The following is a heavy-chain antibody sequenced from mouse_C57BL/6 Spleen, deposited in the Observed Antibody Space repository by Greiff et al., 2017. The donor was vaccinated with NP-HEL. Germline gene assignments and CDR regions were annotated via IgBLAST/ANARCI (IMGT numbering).Heavy chain of an antibody. J-gene: IGHJ4*01. V-gene: IGHV1-42*01. CDR1: GYSFTGYY. D-gene: IGHD6-1*01. Sequence: VQLQQSGPELVKPGASVKISCKASGYSFTGYYMNWVKQSPEKSLEWIGEINPSTGGTTYIQKFKAKATLTVDKSSSTAYMQLKSLTSEDSAVYYCARWRSHYAMDYWGQGTSVTVSS. CDR3: ARWRSHYAMDY. CDR2: INPSTGGT.